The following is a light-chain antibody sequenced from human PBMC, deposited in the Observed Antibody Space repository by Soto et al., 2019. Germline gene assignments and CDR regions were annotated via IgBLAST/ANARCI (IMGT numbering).Light chain of an antibody. V-gene: IGKV3-20*01. J-gene: IGKJ1*01. CDR2: GAS. Sequence: EIGVSQSPCTLSLSTGERATLSCRASQSVSSSYLAWYQQKPGQAPRLLIYGASSRATGIPDRFSGSGSGTDFTLTISRLEPEDFAVYYCQQYGSSPRTFGQGTKV. CDR3: QQYGSSPRT. CDR1: QSVSSSY.